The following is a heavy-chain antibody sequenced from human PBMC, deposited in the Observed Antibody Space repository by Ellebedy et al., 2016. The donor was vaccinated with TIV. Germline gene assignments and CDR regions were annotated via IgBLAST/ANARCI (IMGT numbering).Heavy chain of an antibody. Sequence: GESLKISCAASGFTFYQYTMHWVRQTPGKGLEWVSLISWDGTQTFYADSVRGRFTVSRDNSKNSLYLQMDSLRNEDTAFFYCAKDVRTLRRNDAFDLWGQGTLVTVSS. D-gene: IGHD3/OR15-3a*01. CDR3: AKDVRTLRRNDAFDL. CDR2: ISWDGTQT. CDR1: GFTFYQYT. V-gene: IGHV3-43*01. J-gene: IGHJ3*01.